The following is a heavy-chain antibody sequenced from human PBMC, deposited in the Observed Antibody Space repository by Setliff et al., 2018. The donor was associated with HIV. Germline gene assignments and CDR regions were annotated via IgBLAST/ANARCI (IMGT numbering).Heavy chain of an antibody. CDR1: NYSISSGSY. Sequence: SETLSLTCAVSNYSISSGSYWAWIRQSPGKGLAWIGSVFHSGTTYYNPSLKSRVTISVDTSKNHFSLKLSSLTAADTAVYYCARHVSGSYHSPFQHWGQGALVTVSS. D-gene: IGHD1-26*01. CDR2: VFHSGTT. V-gene: IGHV4-38-2*01. J-gene: IGHJ1*01. CDR3: ARHVSGSYHSPFQH.